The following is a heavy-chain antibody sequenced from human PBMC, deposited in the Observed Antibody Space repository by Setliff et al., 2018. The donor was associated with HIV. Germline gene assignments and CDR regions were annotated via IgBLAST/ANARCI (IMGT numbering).Heavy chain of an antibody. J-gene: IGHJ3*02. V-gene: IGHV4-31*03. CDR1: GDSISTDY. Sequence: PSETLSLTCTVSGDSISTDYWSWIRQHPGKGLEWIGYISYSGSTYYNPSLKSRVTISVDTSKNQFSLKLSSVTDADTAVYYCARDQTNDAFDIWGQGTMVTVSS. CDR3: ARDQTNDAFDI. CDR2: ISYSGST.